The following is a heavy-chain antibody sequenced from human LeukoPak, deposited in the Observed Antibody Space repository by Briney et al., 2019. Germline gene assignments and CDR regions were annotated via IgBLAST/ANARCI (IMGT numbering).Heavy chain of an antibody. D-gene: IGHD4-17*01. CDR1: GGSFSGYY. V-gene: IGHV4-34*01. Sequence: SETLSLTCAVYGGSFSGYYWSWIRQPPGKGLEWIGEINHSGSTNYNPSPKSRVTISVDTSKNQFSLKLSSVTAADTAVYYCARGGSRAYYGDFGSPFDYWGQGTLVTVSS. CDR3: ARGGSRAYYGDFGSPFDY. CDR2: INHSGST. J-gene: IGHJ4*02.